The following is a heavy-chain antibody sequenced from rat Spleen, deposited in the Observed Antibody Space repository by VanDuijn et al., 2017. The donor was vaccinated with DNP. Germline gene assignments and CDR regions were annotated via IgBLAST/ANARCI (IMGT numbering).Heavy chain of an antibody. CDR3: TRSLATVAPSGAMDA. CDR1: GFSLASYP. Sequence: QVQFKESGPGLVQPSQTLSLTCTVSGFSLASYPVSWVRQPPGKGLEWMGVIWNSGGSRYNSALKSRLRISRDTSKSQVFLKMNSVQAEDTAIYFCTRSLATVAPSGAMDAWGQGTSVTVSS. V-gene: IGHV2-15*01. D-gene: IGHD1-3*01. J-gene: IGHJ4*01. CDR2: IWNSGGS.